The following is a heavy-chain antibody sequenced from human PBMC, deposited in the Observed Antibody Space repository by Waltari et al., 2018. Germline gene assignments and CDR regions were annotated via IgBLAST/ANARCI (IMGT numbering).Heavy chain of an antibody. Sequence: EVQLVESGGGLVQPGGSLRLSCAASGFTFSNSWMSWVRQAPGKGLEWVANIKQDGSEKYYVDSVKGRFTISRDNAKNSLYLQMNSLRAEDAAVYYCARVLAPSNDAFDVWGQGTMVTVSS. D-gene: IGHD3-3*02. CDR1: GFTFSNSW. CDR2: IKQDGSEK. J-gene: IGHJ3*01. V-gene: IGHV3-7*01. CDR3: ARVLAPSNDAFDV.